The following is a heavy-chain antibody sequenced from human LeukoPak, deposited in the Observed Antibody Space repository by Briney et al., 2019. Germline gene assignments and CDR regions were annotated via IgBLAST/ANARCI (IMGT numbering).Heavy chain of an antibody. CDR2: ISYDGSNK. CDR3: ARGDRHYYYYYGMDV. J-gene: IGHJ6*02. CDR1: GFTFSSYA. Sequence: GSLRLSCAASGFTFSSYAMHWVRQAPGKGLEWVAVISYDGSNKYYADSVKGRFTISRDNSKNTLYLQMNSLRAEDTAVYYCARGDRHYYYYYGMDVWGQGTTVTVSS. V-gene: IGHV3-30*04.